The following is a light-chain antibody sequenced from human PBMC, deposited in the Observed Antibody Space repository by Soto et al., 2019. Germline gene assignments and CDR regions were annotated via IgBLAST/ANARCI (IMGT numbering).Light chain of an antibody. J-gene: IGLJ2*01. CDR3: QSYDSSLNGVV. V-gene: IGLV1-40*01. CDR2: GNS. Sequence: QSVLTQPPSVSGAPGQRVTISCTGSSSNIGAGYDVHWYQQLPGTAPKLLIYGNSNRPSVVPDRFSGSKSGTSASLAITGLQAEDETDYYCQSYDSSLNGVVFGGGTKVTVL. CDR1: SSNIGAGYD.